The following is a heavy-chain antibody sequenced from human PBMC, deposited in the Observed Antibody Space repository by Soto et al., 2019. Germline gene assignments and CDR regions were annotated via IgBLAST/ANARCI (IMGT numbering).Heavy chain of an antibody. CDR1: GGTFTNYA. J-gene: IGHJ4*02. CDR3: ARDLYFDSSLYFDY. V-gene: IGHV1-3*01. Sequence: GASVKVSCKASGGTFTNYAMHWVRQAPGQRLEWMGWINADNDNTRYSQKFQGRVTITRDTSATTVYMELSSLRSEDTAVYYCARDLYFDSSLYFDYWGQGTLVTVSS. D-gene: IGHD3-22*01. CDR2: INADNDNT.